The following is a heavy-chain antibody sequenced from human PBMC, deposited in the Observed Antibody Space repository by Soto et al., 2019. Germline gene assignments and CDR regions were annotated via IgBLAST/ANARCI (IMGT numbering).Heavy chain of an antibody. CDR3: ARDWGYCSSPSCQRLRFDP. J-gene: IGHJ5*02. CDR2: IYYSGST. Sequence: SKTLSLTCTVSGGSISSGDYYWSWIRQPPGKGLEWIGYIYYSGSTYYNPSLKSRVTISVDTSKNQFSLKLSSVTAADTAVYYCARDWGYCSSPSCQRLRFDPWGQGTLVTVSS. D-gene: IGHD2-2*01. CDR1: GGSISSGDYY. V-gene: IGHV4-30-4*01.